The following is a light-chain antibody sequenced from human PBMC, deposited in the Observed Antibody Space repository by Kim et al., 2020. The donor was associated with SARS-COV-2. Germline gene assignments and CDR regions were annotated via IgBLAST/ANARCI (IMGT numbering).Light chain of an antibody. Sequence: GHKARINCGWNNKGGHSVLWYQEKAGKATVLDMYYDRDRPSGIPGRFSGSKSANTATLTISRVEAGDEADYYCQVWDTDTDHDVFGTGTKVTVL. V-gene: IGLV3-21*01. CDR1: NKGGHS. J-gene: IGLJ1*01. CDR2: YDR. CDR3: QVWDTDTDHDV.